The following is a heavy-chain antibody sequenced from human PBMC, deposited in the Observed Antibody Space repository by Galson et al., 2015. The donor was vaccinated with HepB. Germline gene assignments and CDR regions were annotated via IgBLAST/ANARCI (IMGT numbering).Heavy chain of an antibody. V-gene: IGHV1-18*01. Sequence: SVKVSCKASGYTFTSYGISWVRQAPGQGLEWMGWISAYNGNTNYAQKLQDRVTMTTDTSTTTAYEELRSLRSDDTAVYYCARIKWQNYYFDYWGQGTLVTVSS. CDR1: GYTFTSYG. D-gene: IGHD1-7*01. CDR2: ISAYNGNT. CDR3: ARIKWQNYYFDY. J-gene: IGHJ4*02.